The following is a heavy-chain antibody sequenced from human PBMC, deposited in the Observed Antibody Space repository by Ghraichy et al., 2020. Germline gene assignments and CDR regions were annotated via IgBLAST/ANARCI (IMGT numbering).Heavy chain of an antibody. CDR1: GFIFSNHW. J-gene: IGHJ3*02. CDR3: ARDKFGIHAFDI. D-gene: IGHD1-14*01. CDR2: IKEDGSEK. Sequence: GGSLRLSCLTSGFIFSNHWMTWVRQAPGKGLEWVANIKEDGSEKYCVDSVKGRFTISRDSAKNSLYLQMNSLRAEDTAVYYCARDKFGIHAFDIWGQGTMVTVSS. V-gene: IGHV3-7*03.